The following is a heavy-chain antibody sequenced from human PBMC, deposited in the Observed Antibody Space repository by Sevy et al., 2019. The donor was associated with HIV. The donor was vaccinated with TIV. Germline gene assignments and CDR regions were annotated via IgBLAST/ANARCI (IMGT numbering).Heavy chain of an antibody. CDR3: ARDPTFSADTRGYYPFDS. CDR2: ISNDGSNK. J-gene: IGHJ4*02. D-gene: IGHD3-22*01. Sequence: GGSLRLSCAASGFIFSNYAIHWVRRAPGKGLEWVAVISNDGSNKHYAASVKGRFTISSDNSRNTRLLQMNSLRLDDTAVYYCARDPTFSADTRGYYPFDSWGQGTLVTVSS. V-gene: IGHV3-30*04. CDR1: GFIFSNYA.